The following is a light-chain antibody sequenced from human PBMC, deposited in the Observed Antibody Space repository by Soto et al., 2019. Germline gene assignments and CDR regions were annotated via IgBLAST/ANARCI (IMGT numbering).Light chain of an antibody. Sequence: DIQMTQSPSTLSAFVGDRVTITCRASQAISSWLAWYQQKPGKAHNLLIYDAYSLKSGVQSRFSGSGSGTEFTLTITSLQPDDFTTYYCKQYDNYPWTFGQGTKVDIK. J-gene: IGKJ1*01. CDR3: KQYDNYPWT. CDR2: DAY. CDR1: QAISSW. V-gene: IGKV1-5*01.